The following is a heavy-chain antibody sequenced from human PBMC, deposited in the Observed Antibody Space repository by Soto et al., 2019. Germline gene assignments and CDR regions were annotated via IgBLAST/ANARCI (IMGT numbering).Heavy chain of an antibody. D-gene: IGHD6-13*01. Sequence: HLVQSGPEVKKPGASLKVPCQPPGSTFITIGFTWVQQPPGQGLDGRGWISASNGNTYYGQKFQGRVTMTTDSFTSTAYMELSSLTSDDTAVYYCARALPYSSSGDSWGRGTLVTVSS. J-gene: IGHJ4*02. CDR3: ARALPYSSSGDS. CDR2: ISASNGNT. V-gene: IGHV1-18*01. CDR1: GSTFITIG.